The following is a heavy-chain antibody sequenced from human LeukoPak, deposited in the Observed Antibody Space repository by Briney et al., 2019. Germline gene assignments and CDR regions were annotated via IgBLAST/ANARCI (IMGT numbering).Heavy chain of an antibody. CDR1: GFTFSDYY. Sequence: GGSLRLSCAASGFTFSDYYMSWIRQAPGKGLEWVSYISSSGSTIYYADSVKGRFTISRDNAKNSLYLQMNSLRAEDTAVYYCARDLFAQWLVPGDFDYWGQGTLVTVSS. D-gene: IGHD6-19*01. CDR2: ISSSGSTI. J-gene: IGHJ4*02. CDR3: ARDLFAQWLVPGDFDY. V-gene: IGHV3-11*04.